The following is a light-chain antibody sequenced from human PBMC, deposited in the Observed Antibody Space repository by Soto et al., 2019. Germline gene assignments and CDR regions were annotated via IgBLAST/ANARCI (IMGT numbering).Light chain of an antibody. CDR1: QEISGY. Sequence: IHLTQSPSSLSASVGDRVTITCRASQEISGYLARYQQTPGKAPKLLIYGVSTLQDGVSSRFSGRGSGTDFSLTISSLQPEDFATYYCQHLHWAFGPGT. CDR3: QHLHWA. J-gene: IGKJ1*01. CDR2: GVS. V-gene: IGKV1-9*01.